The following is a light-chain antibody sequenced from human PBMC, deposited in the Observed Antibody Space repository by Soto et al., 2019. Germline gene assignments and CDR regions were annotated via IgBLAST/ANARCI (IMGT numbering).Light chain of an antibody. CDR3: QQYGSSPQLT. CDR2: GAS. J-gene: IGKJ3*01. CDR1: QSVSSSY. V-gene: IGKV3-20*01. Sequence: EIVLTHSPGTLSLSPGESATLSCRASQSVSSSYLACYQQRPGQAPRLLIYGASSRATGTPDRLSGSGSGTDFTLTISRLEPEDFAVYYCQQYGSSPQLTFGPGTKVDIK.